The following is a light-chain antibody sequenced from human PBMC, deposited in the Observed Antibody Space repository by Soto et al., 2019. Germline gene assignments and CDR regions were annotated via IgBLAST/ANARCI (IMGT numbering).Light chain of an antibody. V-gene: IGKV4-1*01. CDR1: QSVLYSSNNTNH. CDR2: WAS. CDR3: QQYQSTPIS. Sequence: DIVMTQSPDSLAVSLGERATINCKSSQSVLYSSNNTNHLAWYQQKPGQPPMLLIYWASTRESWVPDRFSGSGFWPDFTVTFRSLQNDVGTVYYCQQYQSTPISSGGGTKVEI. J-gene: IGKJ4*01.